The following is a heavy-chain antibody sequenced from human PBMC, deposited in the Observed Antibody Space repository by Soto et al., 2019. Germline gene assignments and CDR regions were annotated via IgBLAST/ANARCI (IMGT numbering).Heavy chain of an antibody. CDR2: INSDGSST. CDR3: ARGGSVNWYFDV. CDR1: GFTFSSYW. Sequence: EVQLVESGGGLVQPGGSLRLSCAASGFTFSSYWMHWVRQAPGKGLVWVSRINSDGSSTSYADSVKGRFTISRDNAKNTLSLQMNSLRAEDTAVYYCARGGSVNWYFDVWGRGTLVTVSS. D-gene: IGHD1-26*01. V-gene: IGHV3-74*01. J-gene: IGHJ2*01.